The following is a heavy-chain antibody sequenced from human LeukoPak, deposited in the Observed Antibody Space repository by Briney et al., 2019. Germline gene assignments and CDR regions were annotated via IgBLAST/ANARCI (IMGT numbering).Heavy chain of an antibody. CDR2: IKQDGSEK. V-gene: IGHV3-7*01. J-gene: IGHJ4*02. Sequence: GGSLRLSCAASGFTFSNYWLTWVRHAPGQGLEWVANIKQDGSEKHYVDSVKGRFTISRDNAKNSLYLQMNSLRAEDTAVYYCARARQIAYWGQGTLVTVSS. CDR3: ARARQIAY. CDR1: GFTFSNYW.